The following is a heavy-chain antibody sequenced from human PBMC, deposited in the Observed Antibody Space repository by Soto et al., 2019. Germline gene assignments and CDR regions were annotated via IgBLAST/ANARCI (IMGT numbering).Heavy chain of an antibody. V-gene: IGHV1-69*13. J-gene: IGHJ6*02. CDR3: ARDTPIAAAGTHYYYYGMDV. D-gene: IGHD6-13*01. CDR2: IIPIFGTA. Sequence: SVKVSCKASGGTFSSYAISWVRQAPGQGLEWMGGIIPIFGTANYAQKFQGRVTITADESTSTAYMELSSLRSEDTAVYYCARDTPIAAAGTHYYYYGMDVWGQGTTVTVSS. CDR1: GGTFSSYA.